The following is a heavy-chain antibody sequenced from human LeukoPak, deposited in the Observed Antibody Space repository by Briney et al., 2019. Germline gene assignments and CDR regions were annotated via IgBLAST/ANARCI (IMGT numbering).Heavy chain of an antibody. J-gene: IGHJ4*02. CDR3: ARDHCSSTSCYEGGFDY. CDR2: IYYSGST. Sequence: SQTLSLTCTVSGGSISSGDYYWSWIRQPPGKGLEWIGYIYYSGSTYYNPSLKSRVTISVDTSKNQFSLKLSSVTAADTAVYYCARDHCSSTSCYEGGFDYWGQGTLVTVSS. D-gene: IGHD2-2*01. CDR1: GGSISSGDYY. V-gene: IGHV4-30-4*08.